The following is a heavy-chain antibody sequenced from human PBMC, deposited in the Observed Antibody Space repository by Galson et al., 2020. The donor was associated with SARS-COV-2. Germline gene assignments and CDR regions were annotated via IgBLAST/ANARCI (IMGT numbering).Heavy chain of an antibody. V-gene: IGHV3-21*01. J-gene: IGHJ6*02. Sequence: GGSLRLSCEASGFTFTTYSMNWVRQAPGKGLEWVSFISGSGNYIDYVDSVQGRFTISRDNAKNSVYLQMNNLRAEDTAVYYCASDCYGGSCMGHYYDGMDVWGQGTTVSVSS. CDR3: ASDCYGGSCMGHYYDGMDV. CDR1: GFTFTTYS. D-gene: IGHD2-15*01. CDR2: ISGSGNYI.